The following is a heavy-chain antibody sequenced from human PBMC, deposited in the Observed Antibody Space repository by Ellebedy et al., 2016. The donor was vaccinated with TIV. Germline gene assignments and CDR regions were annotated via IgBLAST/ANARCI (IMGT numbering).Heavy chain of an antibody. CDR3: VKDQIAGDGRWVFDI. CDR2: IYGSGRGI. V-gene: IGHV3-23*01. J-gene: IGHJ3*02. CDR1: GFTFSAFA. Sequence: GESLKISCAASGFTFSAFAMAWVRQTPGKGLQCVSGIYGSGRGIFYSDSVRGRFTVSRDNSKNTLYLHMNSLSVEDTAIYYCVKDQIAGDGRWVFDIWGQGTVVTVSS. D-gene: IGHD5-24*01.